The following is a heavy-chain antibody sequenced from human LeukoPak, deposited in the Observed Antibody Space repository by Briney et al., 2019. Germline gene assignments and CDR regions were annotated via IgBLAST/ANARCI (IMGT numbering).Heavy chain of an antibody. CDR2: DSNNGNI. D-gene: IGHD7-27*01. V-gene: IGHV4-59*11. CDR3: ARDNWGSLDY. Sequence: SETLSLTCTVSGSSISSHSRAWVRQPPGKGLEWIGYDSNNGNINYNPALKSRVTISVDTSKRQISLNLRSVTAADTAVYYCARDNWGSLDYWGQGTLVTVSS. J-gene: IGHJ4*02. CDR1: GSSISSHS.